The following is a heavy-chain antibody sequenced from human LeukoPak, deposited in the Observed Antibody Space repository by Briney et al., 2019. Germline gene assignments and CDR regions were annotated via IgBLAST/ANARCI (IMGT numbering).Heavy chain of an antibody. Sequence: ASVKVSCKASGGTFSSYAISWVRQAPGQGLEWMGGIIPIFGTANYAQKFQGRVTITTDESTSTAYMELSSLRSEDTAVYYCASPLGIAARPDFFYDAFDIWGQGTMATVSS. CDR2: IIPIFGTA. V-gene: IGHV1-69*05. J-gene: IGHJ3*02. D-gene: IGHD6-6*01. CDR1: GGTFSSYA. CDR3: ASPLGIAARPDFFYDAFDI.